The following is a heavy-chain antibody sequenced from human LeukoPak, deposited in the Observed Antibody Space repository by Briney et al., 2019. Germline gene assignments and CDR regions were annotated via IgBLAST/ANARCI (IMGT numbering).Heavy chain of an antibody. Sequence: ASVKVSCKASGYTFTGYYMHWVRQAPGQGLEWMGWINPDSGGTIYVQKFQGGVTMTRDSPISTVYMELSRLSSDDTAVYYCARGPNWGLDYWGQGTLVTVSS. CDR2: INPDSGGT. CDR3: ARGPNWGLDY. D-gene: IGHD7-27*01. CDR1: GYTFTGYY. V-gene: IGHV1-2*02. J-gene: IGHJ4*02.